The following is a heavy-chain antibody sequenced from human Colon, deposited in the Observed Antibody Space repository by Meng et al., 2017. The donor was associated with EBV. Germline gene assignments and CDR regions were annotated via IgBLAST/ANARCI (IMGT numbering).Heavy chain of an antibody. J-gene: IGHJ4*02. CDR2: IYHSGST. Sequence: GSGPGLVTLSGTLSLTCAVSGGSLRSRNWWSWVRQPPGKGLEWIGEIYHSGSTNYNPSLKSRVTISVDESKNQFSLRLSSVTAADTAVYYCARVGAYCGGDCYHPRWGQGTLVTVSS. D-gene: IGHD2-21*02. CDR1: GGSLRSRNW. CDR3: ARVGAYCGGDCYHPR. V-gene: IGHV4-4*02.